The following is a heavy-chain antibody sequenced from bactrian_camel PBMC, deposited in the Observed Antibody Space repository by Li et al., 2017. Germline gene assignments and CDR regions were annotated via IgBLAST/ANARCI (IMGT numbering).Heavy chain of an antibody. Sequence: QVQLVESGGGLVQPGGSLRLSCAASGPAYKCMGWLRQAPGKELEMVARIEFDEGTTRYADSAKGRFTVSYEENKRSVYLQMNSLKPEDTAMYYCAADRGVVSGLELHEYMYNNWGQGTQVTVS. D-gene: IGHD2*01. J-gene: IGHJ4*01. CDR1: GPAYKC. V-gene: IGHV3S1*01. CDR2: IEFDEGTT. CDR3: AADRGVVSGLELHEYMYNN.